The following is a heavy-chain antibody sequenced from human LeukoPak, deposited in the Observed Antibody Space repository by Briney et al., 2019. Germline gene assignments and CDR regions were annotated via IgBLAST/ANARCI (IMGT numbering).Heavy chain of an antibody. CDR1: GFTFDDYG. CDR2: INWNSGSI. V-gene: IGHV3-20*04. J-gene: IGHJ3*02. Sequence: PGGSLRLSCAASGFTFDDYGMSWVRQAPGKGLEWVSGINWNSGSIGYADSVKGRFTISRDNAKNSLYLQMNSLRAEDTALYYCAKAFTPYCSGGSCYDAFDIWGQGTMVTVSS. D-gene: IGHD2-15*01. CDR3: AKAFTPYCSGGSCYDAFDI.